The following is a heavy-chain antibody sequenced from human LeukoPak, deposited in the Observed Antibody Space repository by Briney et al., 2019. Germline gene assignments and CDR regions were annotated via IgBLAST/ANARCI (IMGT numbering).Heavy chain of an antibody. D-gene: IGHD6-19*01. CDR3: AKKDSNGWYFDS. V-gene: IGHV4-39*07. Sequence: KSSETLSLTCTVSGGSISSSSYYWGWVRQPPGKGLEWIGSMSYGGSTYYNPSLRSRVTLSVDTSKNQFSLKLSSVTAADTAVYYCAKKDSNGWYFDSWGQGTLVTVSS. CDR2: MSYGGST. J-gene: IGHJ4*02. CDR1: GGSISSSSYY.